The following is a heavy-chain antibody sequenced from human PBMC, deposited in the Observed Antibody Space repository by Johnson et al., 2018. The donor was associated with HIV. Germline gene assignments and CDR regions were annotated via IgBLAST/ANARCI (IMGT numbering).Heavy chain of an antibody. V-gene: IGHV3-30*19. CDR1: GFTFSSYG. Sequence: QVQLVESGGGVVQPGGSLRLSCAASGFTFSSYGMHWVRQAPGKGLEWVALISYDGSNKYYADSVKGRFTVSRDNSKNTLYLQINSLRPEDTAVYYCARLPSGYSRDDLDIWGQGTMVTVSS. CDR3: ARLPSGYSRDDLDI. J-gene: IGHJ3*02. D-gene: IGHD5-18*01. CDR2: ISYDGSNK.